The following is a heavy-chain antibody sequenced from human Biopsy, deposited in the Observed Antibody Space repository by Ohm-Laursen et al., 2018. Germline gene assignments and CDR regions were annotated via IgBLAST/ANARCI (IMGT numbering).Heavy chain of an antibody. CDR2: ISKGGDT. V-gene: IGHV4-59*07. J-gene: IGHJ3*01. Sequence: SDTLSLTCTVSGGSITDDYWSWIRQSPGKGLEWIGFISKGGDTTYNPSLRGRVTISVDTSKNQFSLKLSSVTAADTAVFFCARLYRLDDYWNDDPPDAFDVWGQGTMVTVSS. CDR3: ARLYRLDDYWNDDPPDAFDV. CDR1: GGSITDDY. D-gene: IGHD3-3*01.